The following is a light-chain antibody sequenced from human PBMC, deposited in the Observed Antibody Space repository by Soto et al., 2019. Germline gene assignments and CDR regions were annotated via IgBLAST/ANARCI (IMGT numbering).Light chain of an antibody. CDR3: CSYGGTYTVV. Sequence: QSALTQPRSVSGSPGQSVTLSCTGTSSDVGGYNYVSWYQQHPGKAPTLMIYDVTKRPSGVPDRFSGSKSGNTASLTISGLQAEDEADYYCCSYGGTYTVVFGGGTKLTVL. CDR1: SSDVGGYNY. CDR2: DVT. V-gene: IGLV2-11*01. J-gene: IGLJ2*01.